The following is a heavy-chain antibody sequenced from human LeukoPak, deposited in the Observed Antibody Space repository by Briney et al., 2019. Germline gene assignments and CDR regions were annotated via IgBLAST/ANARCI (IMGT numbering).Heavy chain of an antibody. V-gene: IGHV4-34*01. CDR1: GFTFSDYY. CDR2: INHSGST. D-gene: IGHD3-3*01. CDR3: ARQPFYTIFGVVIFHNFDY. Sequence: PGGSLRLSCAASGFTFSDYYMSWIRQPPGKGPEWIGEINHSGSTNYNPSLKSRVTISVDTSKNQFSLKLSSVTAADTAVYYCARQPFYTIFGVVIFHNFDYWGQGTLVTVSS. J-gene: IGHJ4*02.